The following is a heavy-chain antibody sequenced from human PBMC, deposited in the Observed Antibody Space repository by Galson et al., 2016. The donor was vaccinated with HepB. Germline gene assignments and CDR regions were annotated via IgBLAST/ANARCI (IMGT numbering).Heavy chain of an antibody. D-gene: IGHD4-17*01. V-gene: IGHV3-23*01. Sequence: SLRLSCAASGFTFRDSTMTWVRQAPGKGLHWVSTITGSGVSSYYADSVKGRFTTSRDNSKNVVYLQMNSLRVEDTAVYYCARDSGDWDSGYYRSFDYWGQGTLVTVSS. CDR1: GFTFRDST. CDR3: ARDSGDWDSGYYRSFDY. CDR2: ITGSGVSS. J-gene: IGHJ4*02.